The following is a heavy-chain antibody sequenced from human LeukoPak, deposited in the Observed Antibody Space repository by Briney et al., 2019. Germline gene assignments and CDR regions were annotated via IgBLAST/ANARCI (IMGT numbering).Heavy chain of an antibody. CDR2: ISGSGGST. J-gene: IGHJ4*02. CDR1: GGSFSGYY. D-gene: IGHD4-17*01. CDR3: AKLAAVTTGGWLDY. V-gene: IGHV3-23*01. Sequence: PSETLSLTCAVYGGSFSGYYWSWVRQAPGKGLEWVSAISGSGGSTYYADSVKGRFTISRDNSKNTLYLQMNSLRAEDTAVYYCAKLAAVTTGGWLDYWGQGTLVTVSS.